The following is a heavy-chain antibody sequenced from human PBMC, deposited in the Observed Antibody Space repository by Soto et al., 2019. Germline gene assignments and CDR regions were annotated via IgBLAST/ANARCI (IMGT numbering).Heavy chain of an antibody. V-gene: IGHV4-59*01. D-gene: IGHD1-7*01. CDR3: ARNWNFAWFDP. J-gene: IGHJ5*02. CDR1: GDSINSYY. Sequence: TLSLTCSVSGDSINSYYWSWIRQPPGKGLEWIGYIFYSGSTKYNPSLKSRATLSVDTSKNQISLKLSSVTAADTAVYYCARNWNFAWFDPWGQGTLVTVS. CDR2: IFYSGST.